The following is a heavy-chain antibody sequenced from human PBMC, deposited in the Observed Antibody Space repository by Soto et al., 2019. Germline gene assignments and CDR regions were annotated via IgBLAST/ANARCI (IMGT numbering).Heavy chain of an antibody. CDR3: ARMTTDYYYYGMDV. CDR1: GDSISSSKW. Sequence: SETLSLTCGVSGDSISSSKWWTWVRQTPGNGLEWIGKIDHNGVANYNPSLEGRVTISKDISKNQISLKVTSVTAADSAVYYCARMTTDYYYYGMDVCGQGATVTVYS. V-gene: IGHV4-4*02. CDR2: IDHNGVA. J-gene: IGHJ6*02.